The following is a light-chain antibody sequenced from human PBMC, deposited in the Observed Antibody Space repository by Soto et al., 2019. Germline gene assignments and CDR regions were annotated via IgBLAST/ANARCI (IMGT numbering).Light chain of an antibody. J-gene: IGKJ5*01. V-gene: IGKV3-11*01. CDR2: DAS. Sequence: EIVLTHSPATLSLSPGERATLSCRASQSVSYYLAWYQQKRGQAPRLLIYDASKRAPGSPARFSGSRSGTDFNLTISSLEPEDFAVYYCEQCSKWLPIAVGHGTGLEIK. CDR1: QSVSYY. CDR3: EQCSKWLPIA.